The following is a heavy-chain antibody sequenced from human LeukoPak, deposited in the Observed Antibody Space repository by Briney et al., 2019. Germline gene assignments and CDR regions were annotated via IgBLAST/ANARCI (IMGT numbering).Heavy chain of an antibody. CDR3: ARDWLGATNPPEYAFDI. V-gene: IGHV3-33*01. J-gene: IGHJ3*02. CDR1: GFTFSSYG. CDR2: IWYDGSNK. D-gene: IGHD1-26*01. Sequence: PGGSLRLSCAASGFTFSSYGMHWVRQAPGKGLEWVAVIWYDGSNKYYADSVKGRFTISRDNSKNTLYLQMNSLRAEDTAVYYCARDWLGATNPPEYAFDIWGQGTMVTVSS.